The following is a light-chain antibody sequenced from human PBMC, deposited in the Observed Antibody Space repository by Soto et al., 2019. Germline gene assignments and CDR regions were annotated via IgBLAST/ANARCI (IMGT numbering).Light chain of an antibody. Sequence: DIQITQSPSSLSASVGDRVTITCRASQSISSYLNWYQQKPGKAPKFLIYAASSLQSAVPSRFSGSGSGTEFTLTISSLQPDDFATYYCQQYNSYTSFGGGTKVDIK. CDR3: QQYNSYTS. V-gene: IGKV1-16*01. CDR2: AAS. CDR1: QSISSY. J-gene: IGKJ4*01.